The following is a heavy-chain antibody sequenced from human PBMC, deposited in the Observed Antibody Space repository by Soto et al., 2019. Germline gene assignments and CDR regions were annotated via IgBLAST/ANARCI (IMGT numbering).Heavy chain of an antibody. J-gene: IGHJ6*03. D-gene: IGHD6-6*01. CDR3: TRQAGGQLEHALYYYFIDG. CDR2: IRSKTNNYAT. Sequence: EVQLVESGGGLVQPGGSLKLACLASGFPLSDSAIHWVRTASGKGLEWVGRIRSKTNNYATTYGAPVRGRFTLSREDSKNTAYLQMNNLESEDAAVYYGTRQAGGQLEHALYYYFIDGWGKGRTVCVPS. V-gene: IGHV3-73*01. CDR1: GFPLSDSA.